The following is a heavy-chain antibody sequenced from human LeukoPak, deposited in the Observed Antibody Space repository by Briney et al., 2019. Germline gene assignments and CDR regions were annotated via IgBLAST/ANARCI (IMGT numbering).Heavy chain of an antibody. CDR3: AREGDSSSWYDYYYYMDV. Sequence: GGSLRLSCAASGFTFNSYGMHWVRQAPGKGLEWVAFIRYDGTNKYYADSLKGRFTISRDNSKNTLYLQMNSLRAEDTAVYYCAREGDSSSWYDYYYYMDVWGKGTTVTVSS. CDR2: IRYDGTNK. D-gene: IGHD6-13*01. J-gene: IGHJ6*03. CDR1: GFTFNSYG. V-gene: IGHV3-30*02.